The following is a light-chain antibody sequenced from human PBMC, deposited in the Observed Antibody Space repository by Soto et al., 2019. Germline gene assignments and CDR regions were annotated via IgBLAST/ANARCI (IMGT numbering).Light chain of an antibody. CDR2: DAS. CDR3: QQYYSYPWT. J-gene: IGKJ2*02. V-gene: IGKV1-5*01. Sequence: DIQMTQSPSTLSASVGDRVTITCRASQSFSTWLAWYQQKPGKAPGLLIYDASTLESGVPSRFSGSGSGTEFTLTISSLQPDDFVTYYCQQYYSYPWTFGQGTKLEIK. CDR1: QSFSTW.